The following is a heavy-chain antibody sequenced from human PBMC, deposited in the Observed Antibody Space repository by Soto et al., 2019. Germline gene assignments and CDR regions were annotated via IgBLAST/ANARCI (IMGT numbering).Heavy chain of an antibody. CDR1: GGTFSSYA. Sequence: QVQLVQSGAEVKKPGSSVKVSCKAAGGTFSSYAISLVRQAPGQGLEWMGGIILIFGTANYAQKFQGRVTITADDSTSTAYMELSSLRSEDTAVYYCASSPNYYDSSGYNFQHWGQGTLVTVSS. CDR2: IILIFGTA. CDR3: ASSPNYYDSSGYNFQH. J-gene: IGHJ1*01. V-gene: IGHV1-69*01. D-gene: IGHD3-22*01.